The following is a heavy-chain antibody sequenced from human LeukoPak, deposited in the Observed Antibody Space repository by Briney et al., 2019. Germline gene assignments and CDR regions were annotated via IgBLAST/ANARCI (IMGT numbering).Heavy chain of an antibody. J-gene: IGHJ5*02. Sequence: ASVKVSCKASGYTFASYAMHWVRQAPGQRLEWMGWINAGNGNTKYSQKFQGRVTITRDTSASTAYMELSSLRSEDTAVYYCAMGGSSSLANWFDPWGQGTLVTVSS. CDR2: INAGNGNT. CDR1: GYTFASYA. CDR3: AMGGSSSLANWFDP. V-gene: IGHV1-3*01. D-gene: IGHD6-6*01.